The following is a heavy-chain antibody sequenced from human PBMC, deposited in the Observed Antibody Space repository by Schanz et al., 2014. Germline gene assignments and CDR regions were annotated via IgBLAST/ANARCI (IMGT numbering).Heavy chain of an antibody. CDR3: ARGLIAAAGGAFDY. J-gene: IGHJ4*02. Sequence: EVQLVESGGGLVQPGGSLRLSCAVSGFIVRSNYMTWVRQAPGKGLEWVSAMNTGVNTYYADSVRGRFTMSRDNSKNTLDLQMNSLRAGDAAVYYCARGLIAAAGGAFDYWGQGTLVTVSS. D-gene: IGHD6-13*01. CDR1: GFIVRSNY. V-gene: IGHV3-66*01. CDR2: MNTGVNT.